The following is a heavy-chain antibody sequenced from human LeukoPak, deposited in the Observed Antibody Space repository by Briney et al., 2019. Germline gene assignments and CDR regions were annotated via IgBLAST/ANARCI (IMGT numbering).Heavy chain of an antibody. V-gene: IGHV3-23*01. Sequence: GGSPRLSCAASGFTFSTYGMSWVRQAPGKGLEWVSGIVGSGGSTYYADSVKGRFTISRDNSKNTLYLQMNSLRAEDTAVYYCAKDRGFGSWFDYWGQGTLVTVSS. CDR3: AKDRGFGSWFDY. J-gene: IGHJ4*02. D-gene: IGHD2-15*01. CDR2: IVGSGGST. CDR1: GFTFSTYG.